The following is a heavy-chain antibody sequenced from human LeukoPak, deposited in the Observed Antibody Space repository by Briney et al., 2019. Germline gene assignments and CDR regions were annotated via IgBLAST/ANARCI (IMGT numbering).Heavy chain of an antibody. V-gene: IGHV4-59*08. J-gene: IGHJ4*02. Sequence: SETLSLTCTVSGGYYWSWIRQSPGKGLEWIGYMFYSGNTNYNPSLKSRVSISIDTSKNQFSLKLSSVTAADTAVYYCARHVKGGWWDWGQGTLVTVSS. CDR3: ARHVKGGWWD. CDR1: GGYY. D-gene: IGHD6-19*01. CDR2: MFYSGNT.